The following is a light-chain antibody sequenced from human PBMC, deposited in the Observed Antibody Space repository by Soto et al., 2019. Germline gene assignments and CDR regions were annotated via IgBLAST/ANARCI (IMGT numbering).Light chain of an antibody. Sequence: DMVLTQSPPTLSVSPLERASLXYLASQSVSSSLAWYQQKPGRSPRLLIYGASTRAIGIPARFSGSGSGTEFTLTISSLQSEDFAVYYCLQYNNWPPSTFGQGTRLETK. CDR3: LQYNNWPPST. J-gene: IGKJ5*01. CDR2: GAS. CDR1: QSVSSS. V-gene: IGKV3-15*01.